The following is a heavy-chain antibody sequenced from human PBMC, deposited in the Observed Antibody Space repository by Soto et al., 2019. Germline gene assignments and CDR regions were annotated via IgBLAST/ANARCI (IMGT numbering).Heavy chain of an antibody. Sequence: QITLKESGPTLVKPTQPLTLTCTFSGFSLSTSGVGVGWIRQSPGKALEGLAVIYWDDDKGYSPSLKNMLTITKDATKNLAVLTMTNMDPVDTATYYCAPTVGLVVVTREDEYVQHWGQGTQVSAAS. CDR2: IYWDDDK. J-gene: IGHJ1*01. CDR3: APTVGLVVVTREDEYVQH. CDR1: GFSLSTSGVG. D-gene: IGHD2-15*01. V-gene: IGHV2-5*02.